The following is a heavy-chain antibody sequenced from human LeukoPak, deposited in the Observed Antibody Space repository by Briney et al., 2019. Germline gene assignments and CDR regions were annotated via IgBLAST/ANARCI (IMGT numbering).Heavy chain of an antibody. Sequence: PSETLSLTCTVSGGSISSGSYYWSWIRQPAGKGLEWIGRIYTSGSSNYNPSLKSRVSISLDTSKNQFSLKLNSVTAADTAVYYCARVRDGVVRIFDYWGQGTLVSVSS. CDR2: IYTSGSS. CDR3: ARVRDGVVRIFDY. D-gene: IGHD3-3*01. J-gene: IGHJ4*02. V-gene: IGHV4-61*02. CDR1: GGSISSGSYY.